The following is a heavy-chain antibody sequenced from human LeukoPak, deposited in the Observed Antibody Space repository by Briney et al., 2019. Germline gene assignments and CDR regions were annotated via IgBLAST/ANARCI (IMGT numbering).Heavy chain of an antibody. CDR3: ARDPTTVTTGLDI. J-gene: IGHJ3*02. Sequence: SETLSLTCTVSGGSISSHYWSWIRQPPGKGLEWIGYIFSIGSTNYNPSLKSRVTISVDTSKNQFSLKQTSVTAADTAVYFCARDPTTVTTGLDIWGQGTMVTVSS. CDR1: GGSISSHY. CDR2: IFSIGST. D-gene: IGHD4-17*01. V-gene: IGHV4-59*11.